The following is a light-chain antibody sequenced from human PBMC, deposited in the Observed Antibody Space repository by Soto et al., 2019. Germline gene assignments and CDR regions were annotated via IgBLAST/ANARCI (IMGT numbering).Light chain of an antibody. V-gene: IGKV3-15*01. J-gene: IGKJ3*01. CDR1: QIISSN. Sequence: DIVLTQSPATLSVSLGERVSLSCRASQIISSNLAWYQQKPGQIPRLLIYGASARAAGIPARFSGSGSGTELTLTISSLQSEDFAVYYCQQYNNWPQFTFGPGTKVDV. CDR2: GAS. CDR3: QQYNNWPQFT.